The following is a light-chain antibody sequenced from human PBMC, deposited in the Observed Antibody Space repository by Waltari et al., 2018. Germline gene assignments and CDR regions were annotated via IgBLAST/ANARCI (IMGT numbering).Light chain of an antibody. CDR1: SSDVGGHTF. Sequence: QSALTQPPSASGSPGQSVTISCTGPSSDVGGHTFVSWYQQHPGKVPKLMIHEVSKRPSGVPDRFSGSKSGDTASLTVSGLQAEDEADYYCTSYAGSNILVFGGGTKLTVL. V-gene: IGLV2-8*01. CDR2: EVS. CDR3: TSYAGSNILV. J-gene: IGLJ2*01.